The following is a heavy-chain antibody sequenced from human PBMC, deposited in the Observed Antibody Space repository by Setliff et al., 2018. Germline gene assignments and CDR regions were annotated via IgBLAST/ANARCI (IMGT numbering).Heavy chain of an antibody. V-gene: IGHV1-69*13. D-gene: IGHD3-22*01. CDR2: IIPIFGTA. J-gene: IGHJ4*02. CDR1: GGTFSSYA. Sequence: GASVKVSCKASGGTFSSYAISWVRQAPGQGLEWMGGIIPIFGTANYAQKFQGRVTITADESTSTAYMELSSLRSEDTAVYYCASERTYNYDSSGYHRPNWYFDYWGQGTLVTVSS. CDR3: ASERTYNYDSSGYHRPNWYFDY.